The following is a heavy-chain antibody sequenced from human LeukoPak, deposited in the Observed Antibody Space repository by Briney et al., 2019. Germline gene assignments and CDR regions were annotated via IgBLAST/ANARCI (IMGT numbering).Heavy chain of an antibody. J-gene: IGHJ4*02. CDR3: AKRGPGSPQSGKYYFDY. V-gene: IGHV3-23*01. D-gene: IGHD3-10*01. Sequence: GGSLRLSCAASGFTFDDYAMHWVRQAPGKGLEWVSAISGRADLTFYADSVKGRFTISRDNSKNTLYLQMNSLRAEDTAVYYCAKRGPGSPQSGKYYFDYWGQGTLVTVSS. CDR1: GFTFDDYA. CDR2: ISGRADLT.